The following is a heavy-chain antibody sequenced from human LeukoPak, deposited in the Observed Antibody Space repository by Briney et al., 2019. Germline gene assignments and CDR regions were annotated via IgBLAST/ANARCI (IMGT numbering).Heavy chain of an antibody. V-gene: IGHV3-7*01. CDR3: ERDLGDSGWYNAFDI. CDR1: GFTLSSYW. CDR2: IKQDGSEK. D-gene: IGHD6-19*01. J-gene: IGHJ3*02. Sequence: GGSLRLSCAASGFTLSSYWMSGVRQAPGKGLEWVANIKQDGSEKYYVDSVKGRFTISRDNAKNSLYLQMNSLRAEDTAVYCCERDLGDSGWYNAFDIWGQGTMVTVSS.